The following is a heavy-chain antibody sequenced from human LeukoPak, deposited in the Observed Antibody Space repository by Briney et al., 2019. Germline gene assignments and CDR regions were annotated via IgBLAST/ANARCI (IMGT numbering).Heavy chain of an antibody. D-gene: IGHD7-27*01. Sequence: RSETLSLTCAVYGGSFSGYYWSWIRQPPGKGLEWIGEINHSGSTNYNPSLKSRVTISVDTSKNQFSLKLSSVTAADTAVYYCARGKNWGYFDYWGQGTLVTVSS. CDR2: INHSGST. V-gene: IGHV4-34*01. CDR3: ARGKNWGYFDY. CDR1: GGSFSGYY. J-gene: IGHJ4*02.